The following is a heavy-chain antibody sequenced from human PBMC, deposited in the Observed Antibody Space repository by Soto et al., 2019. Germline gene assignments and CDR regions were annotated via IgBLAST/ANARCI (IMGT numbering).Heavy chain of an antibody. D-gene: IGHD3-10*01. CDR2: INNDGSSI. CDR3: ARGVQLPLSIGTNIPHDY. J-gene: IGHJ4*02. CDR1: GFTFSSYW. V-gene: IGHV3-74*01. Sequence: PGGSLRLSCEASGFTFSSYWMHWVRQAPGKGLVWVSRINNDGSSIDYAGSVKGRFTISRDNAKNTLYLQMNSLSAEDTAVYYCARGVQLPLSIGTNIPHDYWGRGTLVTVSS.